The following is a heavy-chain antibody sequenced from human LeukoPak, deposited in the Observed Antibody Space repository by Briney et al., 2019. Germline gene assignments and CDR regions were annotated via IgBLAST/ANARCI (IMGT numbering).Heavy chain of an antibody. J-gene: IGHJ2*01. CDR1: GFTFSSYW. Sequence: GGSLRLSCAVSGFTFSSYWMHWVRQAPGKGLVWVSRINSDGSSTSYADSVKGRFTISRDNAKNTLYLQMNRLRAEDTAVYYCARVYGSGSYHTWYFDLWGRGTLVTVSS. CDR2: INSDGSST. CDR3: ARVYGSGSYHTWYFDL. V-gene: IGHV3-74*01. D-gene: IGHD3-10*01.